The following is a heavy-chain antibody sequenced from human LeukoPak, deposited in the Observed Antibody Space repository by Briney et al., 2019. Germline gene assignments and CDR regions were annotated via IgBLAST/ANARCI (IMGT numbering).Heavy chain of an antibody. CDR1: GGSISSYY. D-gene: IGHD3-22*01. CDR3: VRGRYDSSGYFALDI. V-gene: IGHV4-4*07. J-gene: IGHJ3*02. Sequence: SGTPSLTCTVSGGSISSYYWSWIRQPAGKGLEWIGRIYTRGSTDYNPSLKSRVTMSVDASKNQFFLKLSSVTAADTAVYYCVRGRYDSSGYFALDIWGQGTMVTVSS. CDR2: IYTRGST.